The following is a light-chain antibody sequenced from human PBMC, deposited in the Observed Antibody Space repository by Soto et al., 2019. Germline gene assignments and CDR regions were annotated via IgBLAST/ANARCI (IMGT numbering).Light chain of an antibody. CDR2: AAS. J-gene: IGKJ5*01. CDR1: QSISSY. CDR3: QQSYSTTIT. Sequence: DIQMXQSPSSLSASVGDRVTITCRASQSISSYLNWYHQKPGKAPKLLIYAASSLQSGVPSRFSGSGSGTDFTLTISSLQPEDFATYYCQQSYSTTITFGQGTRLEI. V-gene: IGKV1-39*01.